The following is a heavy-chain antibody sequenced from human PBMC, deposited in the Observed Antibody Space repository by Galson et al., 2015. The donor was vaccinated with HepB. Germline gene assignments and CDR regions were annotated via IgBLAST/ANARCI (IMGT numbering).Heavy chain of an antibody. CDR1: GYTFRMNG. V-gene: IGHV1-18*01. D-gene: IGHD2/OR15-2a*01. CDR2: ISASKGNT. CDR3: ARDREYAFDY. Sequence: QSGAEVKEPGASVKFSCKASGYTFRMNGISWVRQAPGQGLEWMGWISASKGNTNYGQKFQDRVTMTTDTSTSTAYMEMRSLTSDDTAIYYCARDREYAFDYWGQGTLVTVSS. J-gene: IGHJ4*02.